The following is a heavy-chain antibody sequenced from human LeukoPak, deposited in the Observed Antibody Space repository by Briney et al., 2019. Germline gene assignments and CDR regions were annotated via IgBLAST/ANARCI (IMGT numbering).Heavy chain of an antibody. CDR3: ARDQWYYYDSSGYYYYYGMDV. CDR1: GYTFTGYY. V-gene: IGHV1-2*04. J-gene: IGHJ6*02. CDR2: INPNSGGT. Sequence: ASVKVSCKASGYTFTGYYMHWVRQAPGQGLEWMGWINPNSGGTNYAQKFQGWVTMTGDTSISTAYMELSRLRSDDTAVYYYARDQWYYYDSSGYYYYYGMDVWGQGTTVTVSS. D-gene: IGHD3-22*01.